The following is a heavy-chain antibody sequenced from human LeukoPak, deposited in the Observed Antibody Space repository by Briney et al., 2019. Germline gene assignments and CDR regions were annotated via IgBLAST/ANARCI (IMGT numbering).Heavy chain of an antibody. CDR2: IIPIFGTA. V-gene: IGHV1-69*01. Sequence: EASAKVSCKASGGTFSSYAISWVRQAPGQGLEWMGGIIPIFGTANYAQKFQGRVTITADESTSTAYMELSSLRSEDTAVYYCARISGSSRGFDPWGQGTLVTVSS. D-gene: IGHD3-10*01. CDR1: GGTFSSYA. CDR3: ARISGSSRGFDP. J-gene: IGHJ5*02.